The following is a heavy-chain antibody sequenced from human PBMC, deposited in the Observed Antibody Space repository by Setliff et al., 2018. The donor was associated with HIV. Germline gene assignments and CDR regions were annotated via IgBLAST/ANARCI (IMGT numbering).Heavy chain of an antibody. J-gene: IGHJ6*03. V-gene: IGHV3-30*02. CDR2: IRYDGSDK. Sequence: SLKISCAASGFTFSSYGMHWVRQAPGKGLEWVTFIRYDGSDKYYADSVKGRFTISRDNSKNTLYLQMNSLRTEDTAVYYCAKNARDYYYYYMDVWGKGTTVTVSS. CDR1: GFTFSSYG. CDR3: AKNARDYYYYYMDV.